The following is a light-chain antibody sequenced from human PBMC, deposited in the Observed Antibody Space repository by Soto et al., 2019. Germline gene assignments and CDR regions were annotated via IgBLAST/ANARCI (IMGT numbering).Light chain of an antibody. CDR3: QQYYSTPWT. CDR1: QTISSNY. CDR2: GAF. V-gene: IGKV3D-7*01. Sequence: VLTQSPATLSLSPGERATLSCRASQTISSNYLAWYQQKPGQPPRLLIYGAFNRAAGIPARFSGSGTETEFTLTISSLQAEDVAVYYCQQYYSTPWTFGQGTKVDIK. J-gene: IGKJ1*01.